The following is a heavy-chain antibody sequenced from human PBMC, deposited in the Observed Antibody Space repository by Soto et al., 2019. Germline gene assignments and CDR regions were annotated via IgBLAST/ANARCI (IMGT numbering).Heavy chain of an antibody. CDR1: GGSISSSSYY. J-gene: IGHJ5*02. D-gene: IGHD1-1*01. Sequence: PSETLSLTCSVSGGSISSSSYYWGWIRQPPGKWLEWLGSIYYSGSTYYNPALNSRVTISVDTSKNQFSLTLSSVTADDTAVYYCERHDLTTRTWFDPWGQGTMVTVS. V-gene: IGHV4-39*01. CDR3: ERHDLTTRTWFDP. CDR2: IYYSGST.